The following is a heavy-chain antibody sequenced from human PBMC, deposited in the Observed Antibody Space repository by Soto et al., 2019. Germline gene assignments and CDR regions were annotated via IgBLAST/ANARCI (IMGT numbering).Heavy chain of an antibody. CDR3: ARDSSYGDYEDWFDP. Sequence: GSLRLSCAASGFTFSSYWMSWVRQAPGKGLEWVANIKQDGSEKYYVDSVKGRFTISRDNAKNSLYLRMNSLRAEDTAVYYCARDSSYGDYEDWFDPWGQGTLVTVSS. V-gene: IGHV3-7*03. CDR1: GFTFSSYW. D-gene: IGHD4-17*01. J-gene: IGHJ5*02. CDR2: IKQDGSEK.